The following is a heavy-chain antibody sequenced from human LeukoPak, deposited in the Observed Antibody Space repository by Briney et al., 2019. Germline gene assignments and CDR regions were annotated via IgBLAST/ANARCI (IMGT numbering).Heavy chain of an antibody. J-gene: IGHJ3*02. CDR1: GYTFTTYP. V-gene: IGHV1-3*04. CDR2: INTDNGNT. D-gene: IGHD4-23*01. Sequence: ASVKVSCKASGYTFTTYPMHWVRQAPGQRLEWMGWINTDNGNTKYSQKFQGRVTTSSDTSATTAYMELNSLRSEDTAVYYCARDRVGVVTPGDAFDIWGQGTMVTVSS. CDR3: ARDRVGVVTPGDAFDI.